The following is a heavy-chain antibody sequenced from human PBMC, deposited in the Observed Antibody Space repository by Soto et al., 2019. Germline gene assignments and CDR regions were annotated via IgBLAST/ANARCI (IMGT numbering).Heavy chain of an antibody. D-gene: IGHD3-10*01. CDR2: ISGSGGST. V-gene: IGHV3-23*01. Sequence: PGGSLRLSCAASGSTFSSYAMSWVRQAPGKGLEWVSAISGSGGSTYYADSVKGRFTISRDNSKNTLYLQMNSLRAEDTAVYYCAKWSGSYPRAPHGMDVWGQGTTVTVSS. J-gene: IGHJ6*02. CDR3: AKWSGSYPRAPHGMDV. CDR1: GSTFSSYA.